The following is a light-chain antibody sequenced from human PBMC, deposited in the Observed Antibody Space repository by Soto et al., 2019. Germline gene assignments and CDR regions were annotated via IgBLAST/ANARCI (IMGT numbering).Light chain of an antibody. CDR1: SGSVSTNNY. V-gene: IGLV8-61*01. J-gene: IGLJ3*02. CDR2: STY. Sequence: QTVVTQEPSVSVSPGATVTLTCGLSSGSVSTNNYPSWYQQTPGQAPRTLIYSTYTRSSGVPDRFSASILGNKAALTITGAQADDESDYYCVLYMGSGIWVFGVGTKVTVL. CDR3: VLYMGSGIWV.